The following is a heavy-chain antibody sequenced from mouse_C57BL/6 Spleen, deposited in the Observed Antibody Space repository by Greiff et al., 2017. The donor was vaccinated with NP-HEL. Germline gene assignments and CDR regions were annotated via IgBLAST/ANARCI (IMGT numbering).Heavy chain of an antibody. V-gene: IGHV5-9*01. D-gene: IGHD3-1*01. J-gene: IGHJ2*01. CDR2: ISGGGGNT. CDR1: GFTFSSYT. CDR3: AREATGALFDY. Sequence: DVKLVESGGGLVKPGGSLKLSCAASGFTFSSYTMSWVRQTPEKRLEWVATISGGGGNTYYPDSVKGRFTISRDNAKNTLYLQMSSLRSEDTALYYCAREATGALFDYWGQGTTLTVSS.